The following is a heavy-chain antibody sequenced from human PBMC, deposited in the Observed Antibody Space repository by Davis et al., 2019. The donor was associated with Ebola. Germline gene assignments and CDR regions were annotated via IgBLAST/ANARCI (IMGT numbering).Heavy chain of an antibody. CDR3: ARDIAVAGSGNWFDP. D-gene: IGHD6-19*01. CDR2: IIPFFIIP. V-gene: IGHV1-69*13. CDR1: GGTFSG. Sequence: SVKVSCKASGGTFSGISWVRQPPGQGLEWMGGIIPFFIIPNYAQKYQGRLTVTADETTSTAYMELSSLRSEDTAVYYCARDIAVAGSGNWFDPWGQGTLVTVSS. J-gene: IGHJ5*02.